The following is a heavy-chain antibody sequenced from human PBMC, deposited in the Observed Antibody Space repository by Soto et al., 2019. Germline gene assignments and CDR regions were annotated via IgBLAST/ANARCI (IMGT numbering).Heavy chain of an antibody. CDR2: IWYDGSNK. CDR1: GFTFSSYS. J-gene: IGHJ4*02. D-gene: IGHD5-12*01. Sequence: QVQLVESGGGVVQPGRSLRLSCAASGFTFSSYSMHWVRQAPGKGLEWVAVIWYDGSNKYYADSVKGRFTISRDNSKNTLYLQMNSLRAEDTAVYYCARDTIAWLRFIRNSGFDYWGQGTLVTVSS. V-gene: IGHV3-33*01. CDR3: ARDTIAWLRFIRNSGFDY.